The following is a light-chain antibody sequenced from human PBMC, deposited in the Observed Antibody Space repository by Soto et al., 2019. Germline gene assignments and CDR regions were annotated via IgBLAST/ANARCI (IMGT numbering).Light chain of an antibody. Sequence: QSALTQPASVSGSPGQSITISCTGTSSDVGAYNYVSWHQLHPGKAPKLLVYEVNNRPSGVSNRFSGSKSGNTASLTISGLQAEDEADYYCSSYTSSATYVFGTGTKLTVL. CDR1: SSDVGAYNY. V-gene: IGLV2-14*01. J-gene: IGLJ1*01. CDR3: SSYTSSATYV. CDR2: EVN.